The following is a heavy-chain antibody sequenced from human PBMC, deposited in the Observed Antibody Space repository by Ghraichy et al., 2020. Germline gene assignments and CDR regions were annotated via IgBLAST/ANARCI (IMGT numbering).Heavy chain of an antibody. D-gene: IGHD6-19*01. CDR1: GFTFSSYG. Sequence: GGSLRLSCAASGFTFSSYGMHWVRQAPGKGLEWVAVIWYDGSNKYYADSVKGRFTISRDNSKNTLYLQMNSLRAEDTAVYYCASGFWEGSGWYRTLYYYGMDVWGQGTMVTVSS. V-gene: IGHV3-33*01. CDR2: IWYDGSNK. J-gene: IGHJ6*02. CDR3: ASGFWEGSGWYRTLYYYGMDV.